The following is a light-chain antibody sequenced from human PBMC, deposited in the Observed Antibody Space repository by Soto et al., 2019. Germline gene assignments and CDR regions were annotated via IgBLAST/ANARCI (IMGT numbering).Light chain of an antibody. Sequence: EIVMTQTTATLSVYPGGGATLSCRAIQNIYSNIAWYQQRPGQAPRILIYRASTRATGVPARFSGIGSGTESTLTISSLKSEDFTVYSCLQYHNLWAFGQGTKVDIK. J-gene: IGKJ1*01. CDR3: LQYHNLWA. CDR2: RAS. CDR1: QNIYSN. V-gene: IGKV3-15*01.